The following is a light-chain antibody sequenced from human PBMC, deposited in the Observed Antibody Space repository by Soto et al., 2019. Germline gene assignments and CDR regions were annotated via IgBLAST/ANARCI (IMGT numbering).Light chain of an antibody. J-gene: IGKJ4*01. V-gene: IGKV3-20*01. CDR2: RAS. CDR1: QSVSSDY. Sequence: EIVLTQSPGTLSLSPGDRATLSCRASQSVSSDYVAWNQQKPGQTPNVLIYRASIRATGIPDRFSGSGSGTDFILTISRLEPEDFAVYYCQQYGASPLTFGGGTKVDIK. CDR3: QQYGASPLT.